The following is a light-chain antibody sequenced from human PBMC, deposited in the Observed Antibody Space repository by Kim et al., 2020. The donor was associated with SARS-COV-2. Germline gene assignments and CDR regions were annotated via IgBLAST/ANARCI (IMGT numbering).Light chain of an antibody. V-gene: IGKV3-20*01. J-gene: IGKJ1*01. CDR1: QSVYSNY. CDR2: AAS. CDR3: QQYGTSWT. Sequence: EIVMTQSPATLSVSPGERATLSCMASQSVYSNYLAWYQQKPGQAPRLLIYAASSRATGIPDRFSGSGSGTDFTLTIRRLQPEDFAVYYCQQYGTSWTFGQGTKVDIK.